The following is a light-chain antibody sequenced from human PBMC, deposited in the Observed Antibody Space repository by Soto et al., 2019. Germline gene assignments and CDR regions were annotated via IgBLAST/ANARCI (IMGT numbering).Light chain of an antibody. CDR3: QAYDYSLTASV. CDR2: GNR. CDR1: ISNIGAGYD. Sequence: QAVVTQPPSVSAAPGQTVTLSCSGSISNIGAGYDVHWYQQLPGAAPKLVIFGNRNRPSGVPERFSGSKSGTSASLAITGLQAEDEADYYCQAYDYSLTASVFGGGTKVTVL. V-gene: IGLV1-40*01. J-gene: IGLJ3*02.